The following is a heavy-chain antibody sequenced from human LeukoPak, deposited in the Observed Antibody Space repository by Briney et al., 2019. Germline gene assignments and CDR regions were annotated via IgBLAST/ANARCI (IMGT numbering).Heavy chain of an antibody. V-gene: IGHV1-2*02. J-gene: IGHJ4*02. CDR3: ARDFDSSGWYYFDY. CDR2: INPNSGGT. CDR1: GYTFTGYY. Sequence: ASVKVSCKASGYTFTGYYMHWVRQAPGQGLEWMGWINPNSGGTNYAQKFQGRVTMTRDTSISTAYMELSRLRSDGTAVYYCARDFDSSGWYYFDYWGQGTLVTVSS. D-gene: IGHD6-19*01.